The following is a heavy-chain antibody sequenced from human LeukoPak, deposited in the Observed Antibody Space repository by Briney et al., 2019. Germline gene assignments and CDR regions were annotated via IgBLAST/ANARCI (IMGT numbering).Heavy chain of an antibody. V-gene: IGHV1-46*01. CDR3: ARAYGDYFDY. J-gene: IGHJ4*02. CDR2: IKPSGDGA. CDR1: GYTFISYY. D-gene: IGHD4-17*01. Sequence: ASVKVSCKASGYTFISYYIHWVRQAPGQGLEWMGIIKPSGDGADYAQKFQGRITLTRDMSTSTVSMELSSLRAEDTAVYFCARAYGDYFDYRGQGTLVTVS.